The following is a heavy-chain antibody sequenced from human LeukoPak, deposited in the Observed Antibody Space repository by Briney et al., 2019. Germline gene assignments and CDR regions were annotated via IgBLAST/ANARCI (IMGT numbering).Heavy chain of an antibody. CDR1: GYTFTSYD. Sequence: ASVKVSCKASGYTFTSYDINWVRQATGQGLEWMGWMNPNSGNTGYAQKFQGRVTMTTDTSTSTAYMELRSLRSDDTAVYYCARAAADLPWDYYYYYMDVWGKGTTVTISS. CDR3: ARAAADLPWDYYYYYMDV. J-gene: IGHJ6*03. CDR2: MNPNSGNT. D-gene: IGHD6-13*01. V-gene: IGHV1-8*02.